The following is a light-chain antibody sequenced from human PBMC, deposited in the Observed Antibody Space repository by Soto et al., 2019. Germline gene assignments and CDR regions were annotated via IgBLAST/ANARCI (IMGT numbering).Light chain of an antibody. CDR3: HQYSNWPLLS. CDR1: QSVSSSY. Sequence: VMTQSPGTLSVSPGERATLSCRASQSVSSSYLAWYQQKPGQTPRVLIYGASTRAIGIPARFSGSGFGTEFTLTISSLQSEDFVVYYCHQYSNWPLLSFGGGSKVDIK. V-gene: IGKV3-15*01. CDR2: GAS. J-gene: IGKJ4*01.